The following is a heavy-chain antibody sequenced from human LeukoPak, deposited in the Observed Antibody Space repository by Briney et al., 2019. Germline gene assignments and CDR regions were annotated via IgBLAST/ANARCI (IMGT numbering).Heavy chain of an antibody. D-gene: IGHD2-2*01. CDR2: IKSKTDGGTT. CDR1: GFTFSNAW. CDR3: TTDVVEQPGLWDLFRQTSWGYFDY. V-gene: IGHV3-15*07. J-gene: IGHJ4*02. Sequence: GGSLRLSCAASGFTFSNAWMNWVRQAPGKGLEWVGRIKSKTDGGTTDYAAPVKGRFTISRDDSKNTLYLQMNSLKTEDTAVYYCTTDVVEQPGLWDLFRQTSWGYFDYWGQGTLVTVSS.